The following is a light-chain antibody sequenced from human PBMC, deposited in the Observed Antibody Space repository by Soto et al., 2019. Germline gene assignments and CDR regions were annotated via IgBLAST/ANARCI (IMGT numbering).Light chain of an antibody. CDR2: AAS. Sequence: DIQMTQSPSSLSASVGDRVTITCRASQSINNHLNWYQQKLGKAPKLLIYAASNLQSGVPSRFSGSGSGTDFTLTITSLQPEDFATYHCQQSYDTPRTFGQGTKVDIK. CDR1: QSINNH. J-gene: IGKJ1*01. CDR3: QQSYDTPRT. V-gene: IGKV1-39*01.